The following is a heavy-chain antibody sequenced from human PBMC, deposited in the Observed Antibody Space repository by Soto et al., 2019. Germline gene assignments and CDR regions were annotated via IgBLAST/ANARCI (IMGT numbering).Heavy chain of an antibody. CDR1: GCTLSNYE. D-gene: IGHD2-21*01. CDR3: AGRRQVINDYYGLAD. CDR2: IGTAGDT. J-gene: IGHJ6*02. V-gene: IGHV3-13*01. Sequence: EVQLVESGGGLVQPGGSLRLSCAASGCTLSNYEMHWVRQVTGKGLEWVSGIGTAGDTKYVGSVKGRFTISRDNAKNSLYLQMNSLRAEDTAVYYCAGRRQVINDYYGLADWGQGTTVIVSS.